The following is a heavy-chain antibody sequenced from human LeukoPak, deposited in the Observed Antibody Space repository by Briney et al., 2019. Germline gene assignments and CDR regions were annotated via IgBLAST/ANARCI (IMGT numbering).Heavy chain of an antibody. D-gene: IGHD3-10*01. CDR1: GESFSGYY. CDR3: AREVDYGSGSYYRRQKNWFDP. Sequence: PSETLSLTCAVYGESFSGYYWSWIRQPPGKGLEWIGEINHSGSTNYNPSLKSRVTISVDTSKNQFSLKLSSVTAADTAVYYCAREVDYGSGSYYRRQKNWFDPWGQGTLVTVSS. CDR2: INHSGST. J-gene: IGHJ5*02. V-gene: IGHV4-34*01.